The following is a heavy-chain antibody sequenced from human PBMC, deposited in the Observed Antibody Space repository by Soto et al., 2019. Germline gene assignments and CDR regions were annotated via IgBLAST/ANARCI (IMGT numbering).Heavy chain of an antibody. CDR1: GFTFSSYA. V-gene: IGHV3-23*01. Sequence: RLSCAASGFTFSSYAMSWVRQAPGKGLEWVSAISGSGGSTYYADSVKGRFTISRDNSKNTLYLQMNSLRAEDTAVYYCAKEYYYDSSGTNDYWGQGTLVTVYS. CDR2: ISGSGGST. CDR3: AKEYYYDSSGTNDY. J-gene: IGHJ4*02. D-gene: IGHD3-22*01.